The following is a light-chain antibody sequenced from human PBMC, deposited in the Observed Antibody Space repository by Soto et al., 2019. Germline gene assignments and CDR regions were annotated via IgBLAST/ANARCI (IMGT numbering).Light chain of an antibody. Sequence: DIQVTQSPSSLSASVGGRVTITCRASQSISSYLNWYQQKPGKAPKLLIYAASTLESGVPSRFSATVSGTEFSLTITSLQPEDFATYYCQQLFDSPITFGQGTRLEIK. CDR3: QQLFDSPIT. CDR2: AAS. V-gene: IGKV1-9*01. CDR1: QSISSY. J-gene: IGKJ5*01.